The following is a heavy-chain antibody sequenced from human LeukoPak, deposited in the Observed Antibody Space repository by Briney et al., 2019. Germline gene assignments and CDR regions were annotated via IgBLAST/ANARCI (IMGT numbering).Heavy chain of an antibody. CDR3: ARDLNWGDWYFDL. CDR2: ISSSSSYT. CDR1: GFTFSDYY. V-gene: IGHV3-11*06. J-gene: IGHJ2*01. D-gene: IGHD7-27*01. Sequence: GGSLRLSCAASGFTFSDYYMSWIRQAPGKGLEWVPYISSSSSYTNYADSVKGRFTISRDNAKNSLYLQMNSLRAEDTAVYYCARDLNWGDWYFDLWGRGTLVTVSS.